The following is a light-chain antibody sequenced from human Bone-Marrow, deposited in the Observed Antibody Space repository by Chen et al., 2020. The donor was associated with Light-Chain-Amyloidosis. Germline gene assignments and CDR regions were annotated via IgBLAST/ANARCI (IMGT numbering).Light chain of an antibody. V-gene: IGLV3-21*02. J-gene: IGLJ3*02. CDR2: DDS. CDR1: NIGSTS. Sequence: SYVLTQPSSVSVAPGQTATIACGGNNIGSTSVNWYQQTPGQAPLLVVYDDSDRPSGLPERLSGDNSANEATLTISRVEAGYEADYDCQVWDRSSDRPVFGGGTKLTVL. CDR3: QVWDRSSDRPV.